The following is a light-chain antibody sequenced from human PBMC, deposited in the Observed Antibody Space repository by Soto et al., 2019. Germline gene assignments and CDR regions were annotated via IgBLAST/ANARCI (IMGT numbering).Light chain of an antibody. J-gene: IGLJ1*01. V-gene: IGLV2-23*01. CDR2: EGT. CDR1: SSDIGSSNL. CDR3: CSYAGSSTLGV. Sequence: QSALTQPASVSGSPGQSITISCTGTSSDIGSSNLVSWYQHHPDKAPKLMVYEGTKRPSGVSHRFSGSKSGNTASLTISGLQAEDEADYYCCSYAGSSTLGVFGTGTKLTVL.